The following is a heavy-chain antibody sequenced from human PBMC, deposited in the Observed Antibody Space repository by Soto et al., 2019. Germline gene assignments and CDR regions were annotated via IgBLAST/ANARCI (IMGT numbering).Heavy chain of an antibody. J-gene: IGHJ4*02. CDR3: ARPTYYYDSSGPPAY. CDR1: GFTFSTYS. CDR2: ISSSSSTI. Sequence: GSLRLSCAASGFTFSTYSMNWVRQAPGKGLEWVSYISSSSSTIFYTDSVKGRFTVSRDNAKNSLYLQMNSLRAEDTAVYYRARPTYYYDSSGPPAYWGQGTLVPVSS. V-gene: IGHV3-48*01. D-gene: IGHD3-22*01.